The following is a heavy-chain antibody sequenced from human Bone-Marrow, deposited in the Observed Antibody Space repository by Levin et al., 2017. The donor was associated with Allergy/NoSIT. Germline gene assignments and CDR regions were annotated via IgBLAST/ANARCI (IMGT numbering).Heavy chain of an antibody. CDR1: GFTFSSYG. CDR3: AREAPGFTPVKNYYYYYGMDV. V-gene: IGHV3-33*01. J-gene: IGHJ6*02. CDR2: IWYDGSNK. Sequence: GESLKISCAASGFTFSSYGMHWVRQAPGKGLEWVAVIWYDGSNKYYADSVKGRFTISRDNSKNTLYLQMNSLRAEDTAVYYCAREAPGFTPVKNYYYYYGMDVWGQGTTVTVSS.